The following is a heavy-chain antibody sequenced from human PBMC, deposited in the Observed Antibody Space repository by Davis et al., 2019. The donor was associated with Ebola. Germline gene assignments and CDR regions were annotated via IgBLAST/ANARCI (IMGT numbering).Heavy chain of an antibody. CDR3: ARDGPDYYGLDV. CDR1: GYTFTSYY. CDR2: INPSAGYT. Sequence: ASVKVSCKASGYTFTSYYMHWVRQAPGQGLEWMGVINPSAGYTNYAQKFQGRVTITRDTSTSTVHLEVRRLRSEDTAVDYCARDGPDYYGLDVWGQGTAVAVSS. J-gene: IGHJ6*02. V-gene: IGHV1-46*01.